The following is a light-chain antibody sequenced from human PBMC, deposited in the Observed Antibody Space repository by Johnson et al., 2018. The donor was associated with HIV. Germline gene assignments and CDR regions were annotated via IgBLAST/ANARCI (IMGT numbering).Light chain of an antibody. V-gene: IGLV1-51*02. CDR1: RSNTGRNY. J-gene: IGLJ1*01. Sequence: QSVLTQPPSVSAAPGQRVTIYCSGSRSNTGRNYASWYQQLPGTAPKLLIYENNKRPSGIPDRFSGSKSGTSATLGITGLQTGDAADYYCGTWDSSLREVFGTGTKVTVL. CDR3: GTWDSSLREV. CDR2: ENN.